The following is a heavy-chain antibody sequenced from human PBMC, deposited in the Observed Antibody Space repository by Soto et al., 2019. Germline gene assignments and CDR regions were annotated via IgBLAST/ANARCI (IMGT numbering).Heavy chain of an antibody. CDR3: ARGLRSMFNYYYYGMDV. J-gene: IGHJ6*02. D-gene: IGHD3-10*02. CDR2: INHSGST. CDR1: GGSFSGYY. Sequence: LSLTCAVYGGSFSGYYWSWIRQPPGKGLEWIGEINHSGSTNYNPSLKSRVTISVDTSKNQFSLKLSSVTAADTAVYYCARGLRSMFNYYYYGMDVWGQGTTVTVSS. V-gene: IGHV4-34*01.